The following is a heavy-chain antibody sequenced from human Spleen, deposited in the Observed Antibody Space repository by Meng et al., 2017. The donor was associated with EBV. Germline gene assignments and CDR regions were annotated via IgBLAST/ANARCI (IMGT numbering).Heavy chain of an antibody. CDR3: ARHSTDYAGFDI. V-gene: IGHV4-30-2*01. J-gene: IGHJ3*02. CDR1: GDSISSGGDS. Sequence: QLQLPESDSGLVNPSQPLSLTCAVSGDSISSGGDSWSWIRQPPGKGLEWIGYIYHSGNAYYNPSLKSRVTISLDRSKNQFSLKLSSVTAADTAVYYCARHSTDYAGFDIWGQGTMVTVSS. CDR2: IYHSGNA. D-gene: IGHD4-17*01.